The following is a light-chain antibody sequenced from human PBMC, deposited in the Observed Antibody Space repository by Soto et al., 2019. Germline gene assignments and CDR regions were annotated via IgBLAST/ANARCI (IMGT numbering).Light chain of an antibody. CDR1: QSVSSSY. V-gene: IGKV3-20*01. CDR2: GAS. CDR3: HHYCSTPRDT. J-gene: IGKJ4*01. Sequence: EIVLTQSPGTLSLSPGERATLSCRASQSVSSSYLAWYQQKPGQAPRLLIYGASSRATGIPDRFSGSGSGRAFFITISSPEHDDFAAEYYHHYCSTPRDTFGRGTKVEIK.